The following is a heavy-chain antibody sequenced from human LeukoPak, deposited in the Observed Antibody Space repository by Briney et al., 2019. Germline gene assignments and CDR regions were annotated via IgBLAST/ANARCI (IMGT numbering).Heavy chain of an antibody. D-gene: IGHD3-3*02. J-gene: IGHJ5*02. CDR1: GFSFDDFA. CDR3: ASRAHFWSGPGA. V-gene: IGHV3-9*01. CDR2: ITWNGGTI. Sequence: PGRSLRLSCAASGFSFDDFAMHWVRQAPGKGLEWVSGITWNGGTIDYADSVKGRFTISRDDYKNTLYLQMNSLKAEDTAVYYCASRAHFWSGPGAWGQGTLVTVSS.